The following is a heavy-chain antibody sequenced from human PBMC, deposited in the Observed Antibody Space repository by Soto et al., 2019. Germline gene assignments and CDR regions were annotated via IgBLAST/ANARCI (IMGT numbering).Heavy chain of an antibody. Sequence: QVQLVQSGAEVKKPGASVKISCKASGYTFTSYYIHWVRQAPGQGLEWMGTINSGGGSTTYAQKFQGRVTMTGDTSTSTVYMELSSLRSEDSAVYHCGIAQAWGIHDYWGQGTLVTVSS. D-gene: IGHD7-27*01. V-gene: IGHV1-46*03. CDR1: GYTFTSYY. CDR2: INSGGGST. CDR3: GIAQAWGIHDY. J-gene: IGHJ4*02.